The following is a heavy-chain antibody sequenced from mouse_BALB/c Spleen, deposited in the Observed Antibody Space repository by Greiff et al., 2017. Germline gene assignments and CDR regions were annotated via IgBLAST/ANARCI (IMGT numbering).Heavy chain of an antibody. CDR1: GFTFSSYA. CDR2: ISSGGST. V-gene: IGHV5-6-5*01. Sequence: EVQVVESGGGLVKPGGSLKLSCAASGFTFSSYAMSWVRQTPEKRLEWVASISSGGSTYYPDSVKGRFTISRDNARNILYLQMSSLRSEDTAMYYCAREAYSAMDYWGQGTSVTVSS. CDR3: AREAYSAMDY. J-gene: IGHJ4*01. D-gene: IGHD2-10*01.